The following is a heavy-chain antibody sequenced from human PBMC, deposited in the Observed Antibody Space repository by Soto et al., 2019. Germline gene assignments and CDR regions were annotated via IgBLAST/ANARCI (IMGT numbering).Heavy chain of an antibody. V-gene: IGHV3-23*01. D-gene: IGHD3-16*02. Sequence: GGSLRLSCAASGFAFSSYAMSWVRQAPGKGLEWVSSISGSTSGTYYADAVKGRFTISRDNSNNTLYLQMNSLSAEDTAVYYCVKDRRFIESFDYWGQGALVTVSS. CDR2: ISGSTSGT. CDR1: GFAFSSYA. J-gene: IGHJ4*02. CDR3: VKDRRFIESFDY.